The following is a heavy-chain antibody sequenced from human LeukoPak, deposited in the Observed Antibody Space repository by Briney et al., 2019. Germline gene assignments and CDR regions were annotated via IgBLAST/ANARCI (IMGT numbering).Heavy chain of an antibody. CDR3: ARRGIAAAGTFDY. D-gene: IGHD6-13*01. J-gene: IGHJ4*02. Sequence: SETLSLTCTVSGDSISSYYWGWIRQPPGKGLEWIGYIYYSGSTNYNPSLKSRVTISVDTSKNQFSLKLSSVTAADTAVYYCARRGIAAAGTFDYWGQGTLVTVSS. V-gene: IGHV4-59*08. CDR1: GDSISSYY. CDR2: IYYSGST.